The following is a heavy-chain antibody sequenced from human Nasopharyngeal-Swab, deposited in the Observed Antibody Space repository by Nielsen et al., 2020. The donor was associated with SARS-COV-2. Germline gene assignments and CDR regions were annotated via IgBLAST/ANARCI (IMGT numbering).Heavy chain of an antibody. CDR1: GGSISSGSYY. D-gene: IGHD2-2*01. Sequence: SETLSFTCTVSGGSISSGSYYWSWIRQPAGKGLEWIGRIYTSGSTTYNPSLKSRVTISVDTSKNQFSLKLSSVTAADTAVYYCARINKDIVVVPAAIGVTIDYYYGMDVWGQGTTVTVSS. CDR2: IYTSGST. CDR3: ARINKDIVVVPAAIGVTIDYYYGMDV. J-gene: IGHJ6*02. V-gene: IGHV4-61*02.